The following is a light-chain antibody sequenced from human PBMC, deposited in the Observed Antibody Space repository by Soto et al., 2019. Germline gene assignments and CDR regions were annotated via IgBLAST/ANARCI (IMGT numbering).Light chain of an antibody. CDR2: DAS. V-gene: IGKV3-20*01. Sequence: EIVLTQSPGTLSLSPGERATLSCRASQSVSSSYLAWYQQKPGQAPRLLIYDASNRATGTPARFSGSGSGTDFTLTISSLEPEDFAVYYCQQYGSSGTFGQGTKVDIK. CDR1: QSVSSSY. J-gene: IGKJ1*01. CDR3: QQYGSSGT.